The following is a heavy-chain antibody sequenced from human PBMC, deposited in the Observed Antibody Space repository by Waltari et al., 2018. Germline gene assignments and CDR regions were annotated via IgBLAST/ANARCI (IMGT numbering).Heavy chain of an antibody. D-gene: IGHD3-10*01. CDR3: ARLDGFMVQGVIMGWFDP. Sequence: QVQLQESGPGLVKPSETLSLTCAVSGYSISSGYSWGWIRQPPGKGLEWIGSIYHSGSTYYNPSLKSRVTISVDTSKNQFSLKLSSVTAADTAVYYCARLDGFMVQGVIMGWFDPWGQGTLVTVSS. V-gene: IGHV4-38-2*01. J-gene: IGHJ5*02. CDR2: IYHSGST. CDR1: GYSISSGYS.